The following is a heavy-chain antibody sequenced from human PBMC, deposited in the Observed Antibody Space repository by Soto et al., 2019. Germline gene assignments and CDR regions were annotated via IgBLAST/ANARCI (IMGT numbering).Heavy chain of an antibody. CDR3: ARSSYCSGANCDPHGAFDI. V-gene: IGHV2-70*04. CDR1: GLSLTTSRKR. J-gene: IGHJ3*02. Sequence: SGPTLENPTQTLTLTCTLSGLSLTTSRKRVSWIRQPPGKALEWLARIDWDDDKFYSTSLKTRLTISKDTSKNQVVLTMTNMDTVDTATYFCARSSYCSGANCDPHGAFDIWGQGTLVTVSS. CDR2: IDWDDDK. D-gene: IGHD2-15*01.